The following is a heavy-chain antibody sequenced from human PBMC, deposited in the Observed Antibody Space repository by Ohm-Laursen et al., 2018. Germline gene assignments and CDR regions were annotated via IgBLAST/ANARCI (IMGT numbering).Heavy chain of an antibody. J-gene: IGHJ4*02. V-gene: IGHV4-59*12. CDR3: AGRGY. CDR1: GGSISNYY. D-gene: IGHD1-26*01. CDR2: IYYSGST. Sequence: GTLSLTCTVSGGSISNYYWSWMRQPPGKGLEWIGYIYYSGSTNYNPSLKSRVTISVDTSKNQFSLNLSSVTAADTAVYYCAGRGYWGQGTLVTVSS.